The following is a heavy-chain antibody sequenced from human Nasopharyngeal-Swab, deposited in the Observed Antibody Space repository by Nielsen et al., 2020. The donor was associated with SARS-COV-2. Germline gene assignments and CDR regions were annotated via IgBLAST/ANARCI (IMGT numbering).Heavy chain of an antibody. D-gene: IGHD1-26*01. CDR2: IYHSGST. J-gene: IGHJ4*02. Sequence: SEPLSLTCTVSGYSISSGYYWGWIRQPPGKGLEWIGSIYHSGSTYYNPSLKSRVTISVDTSKNQFSLKLSSVTAADTAVYYCARDQTVGAYDYWGQGTLVTVSS. CDR3: ARDQTVGAYDY. V-gene: IGHV4-38-2*02. CDR1: GYSISSGYY.